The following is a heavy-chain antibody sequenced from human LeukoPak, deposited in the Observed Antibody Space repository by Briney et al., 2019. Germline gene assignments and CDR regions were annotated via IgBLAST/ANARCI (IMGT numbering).Heavy chain of an antibody. V-gene: IGHV3-23*01. J-gene: IGHJ4*02. CDR2: ISGSGGST. Sequence: PGGSLRLSCAASGFTISTYAMSWVRQAPGEGLEWVSGISGSGGSTYYAGSVKGRFTISRDNSKNTLYLQMNSLRAEDTAVYYCANLLGYCSGGSCYSSVYWGQGTLVTVSS. CDR1: GFTISTYA. D-gene: IGHD2-15*01. CDR3: ANLLGYCSGGSCYSSVY.